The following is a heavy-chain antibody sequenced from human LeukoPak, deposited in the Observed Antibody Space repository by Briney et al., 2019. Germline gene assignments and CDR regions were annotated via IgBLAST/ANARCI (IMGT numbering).Heavy chain of an antibody. CDR3: AREQSGLDILTGYSDY. V-gene: IGHV3-33*01. CDR2: IWYDGSNK. J-gene: IGHJ4*02. D-gene: IGHD3-9*01. Sequence: GGSLRLSCAASGFTFSSYGMHWVRQAPGKGLEWVAVIWYDGSNKYYADSVKGRFTISRDNSKTTLYLQMNSLRAEDTAVYYCAREQSGLDILTGYSDYWGQGTLVTVSS. CDR1: GFTFSSYG.